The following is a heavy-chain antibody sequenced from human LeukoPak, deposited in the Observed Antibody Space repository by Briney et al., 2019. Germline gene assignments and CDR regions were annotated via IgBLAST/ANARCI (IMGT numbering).Heavy chain of an antibody. J-gene: IGHJ4*02. CDR3: ISSISGGSGQLGY. D-gene: IGHD3-10*01. CDR1: GGTFSSYA. V-gene: IGHV1-69*13. CDR2: IIPIFGTA. Sequence: ASVKVSCKASGGTFSSYAISWVRQAPGQGLEWMGGIIPIFGTANYAQKFQGRVTITADESTSTAYMELSSLRSEDTAVYYCISSISGGSGQLGYWGQGTLVTVSS.